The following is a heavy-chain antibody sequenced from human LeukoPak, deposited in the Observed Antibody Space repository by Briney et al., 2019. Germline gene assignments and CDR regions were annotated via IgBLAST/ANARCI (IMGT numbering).Heavy chain of an antibody. CDR2: INHSGST. D-gene: IGHD3-10*01. Sequence: SETLSLTCAVYGGSFIDYYWNWIRQPPGKGLEWIGEINHSGSTNYNPSLKSGVTISVDTSKNPFTLKLTSVTAADTAVYYCAMGSGSFFHWFDPWGQGTLVTVSS. V-gene: IGHV4-34*01. CDR3: AMGSGSFFHWFDP. J-gene: IGHJ5*02. CDR1: GGSFIDYY.